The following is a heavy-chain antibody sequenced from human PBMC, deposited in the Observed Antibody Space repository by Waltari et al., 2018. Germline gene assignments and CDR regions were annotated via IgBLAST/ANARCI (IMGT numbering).Heavy chain of an antibody. V-gene: IGHV3-48*02. J-gene: IGHJ4*02. CDR3: ARVVARD. CDR1: SVSSYS. Sequence: SVSSYSMNWVRQAPGRGLEWVSYISSSGSTIYYADSVKGRFTISRDSAKNSLYLQMNSLRDEDTAVYYCARVVARDWGQGTLVTVSS. CDR2: ISSSGSTI.